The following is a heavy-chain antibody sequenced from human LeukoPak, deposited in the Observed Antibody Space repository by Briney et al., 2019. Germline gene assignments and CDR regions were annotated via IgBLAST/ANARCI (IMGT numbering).Heavy chain of an antibody. CDR3: ARLEDLAAAGFGPWYFDL. D-gene: IGHD6-13*01. CDR1: GGSISSSSYY. J-gene: IGHJ2*01. V-gene: IGHV4-39*06. Sequence: SETLSLTCTVSGGSISSSSYYWGWIRQPPGKGLEWIGSIYYSGSTYYNPSLKSRVTISVDTSKNQFPLKLSSVTAADTAVYYCARLEDLAAAGFGPWYFDLWGRGTLVTVSS. CDR2: IYYSGST.